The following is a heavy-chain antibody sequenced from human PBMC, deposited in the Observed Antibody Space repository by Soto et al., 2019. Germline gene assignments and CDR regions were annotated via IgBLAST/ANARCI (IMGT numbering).Heavy chain of an antibody. J-gene: IGHJ6*02. CDR3: AGDYPALYDILTGYYQAVDYYGMDV. CDR2: ISAYNGNT. V-gene: IGHV1-18*01. D-gene: IGHD3-9*01. CDR1: GYTFTSYG. Sequence: ASVKVSCKASGYTFTSYGISWVRQAPGQGLEWMGWISAYNGNTNYAQKLQGRVTMTTDTSTSTAYMELRSLRSDDTAVYYCAGDYPALYDILTGYYQAVDYYGMDVWGQGTTVTVSS.